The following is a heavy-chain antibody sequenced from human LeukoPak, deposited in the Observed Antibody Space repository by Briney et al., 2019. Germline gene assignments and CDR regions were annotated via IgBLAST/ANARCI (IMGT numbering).Heavy chain of an antibody. J-gene: IGHJ4*02. Sequence: TSETLSLTCTVSGYSISSGYYWGWIRQPPGKGLEWIGSIYHSGSTYYNPSLKSRVTISVDTSKNQFSLKLSSVTAADTAVYYCARLAYCGGDCYSGGPFDYWGQGTLVTVSS. CDR1: GYSISSGYY. CDR3: ARLAYCGGDCYSGGPFDY. CDR2: IYHSGST. D-gene: IGHD2-21*02. V-gene: IGHV4-38-2*02.